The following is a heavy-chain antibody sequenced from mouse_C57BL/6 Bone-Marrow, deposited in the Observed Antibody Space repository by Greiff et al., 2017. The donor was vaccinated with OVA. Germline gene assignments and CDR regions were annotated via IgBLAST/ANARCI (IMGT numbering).Heavy chain of an antibody. V-gene: IGHV1-76*01. CDR2: IYPGSGNT. Sequence: QVQLQQSGAELVRPGASVKLSCKASGYTFTDYYINWVKQRPGQGLEWIARIYPGSGNTYYNEKFKGKATLTAEKSSSTAYMQLSSLTSEDSAVYFCARGDGNYGRFAYWGQGTLVTVSA. J-gene: IGHJ3*01. CDR1: GYTFTDYY. D-gene: IGHD2-1*01. CDR3: ARGDGNYGRFAY.